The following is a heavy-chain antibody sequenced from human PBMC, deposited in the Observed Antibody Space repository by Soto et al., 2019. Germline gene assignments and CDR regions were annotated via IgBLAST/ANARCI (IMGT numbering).Heavy chain of an antibody. Sequence: SETLSLTCTVSGGSISSYYWSWIRQPPGKGLEWIGYIYYSGSTNYNPSLKSRVTISVDTSKNQFSLKLSSVTAADTAVYYCASQIYSGYSSSWYESYFDYWGQGTLVTVSS. CDR2: IYYSGST. CDR1: GGSISSYY. D-gene: IGHD6-13*01. CDR3: ASQIYSGYSSSWYESYFDY. J-gene: IGHJ4*02. V-gene: IGHV4-59*01.